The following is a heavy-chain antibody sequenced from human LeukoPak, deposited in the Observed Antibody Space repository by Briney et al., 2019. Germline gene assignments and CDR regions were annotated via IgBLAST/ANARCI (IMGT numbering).Heavy chain of an antibody. V-gene: IGHV3-23*01. Sequence: GGSLRLSCAASGFIFSSYAMSWVRQAPGKGLEWVSAITGSGGSTYYADSVKGRFTISRDNSKNTLYLQMNSLRAEDTAVYYCAKDFGGQIQLWFTIWFDPWGQGTLVTVSS. CDR2: ITGSGGST. D-gene: IGHD5-18*01. CDR1: GFIFSSYA. J-gene: IGHJ5*02. CDR3: AKDFGGQIQLWFTIWFDP.